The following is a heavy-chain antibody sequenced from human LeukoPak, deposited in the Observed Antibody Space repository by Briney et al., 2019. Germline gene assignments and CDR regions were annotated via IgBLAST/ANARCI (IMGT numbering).Heavy chain of an antibody. CDR2: INPNSGGT. CDR3: ATPRGDYYYYGMDV. Sequence: GASVKVSCKASGYTFTGYYMHWVRQAPGQGLEWMGWINPNSGGTNYAQKFQGRVTMTRDTSISTAYMELSRLRSDDTAVYYCATPRGDYYYYGMDVWGQGTTVTVSS. J-gene: IGHJ6*02. V-gene: IGHV1-2*02. CDR1: GYTFTGYY.